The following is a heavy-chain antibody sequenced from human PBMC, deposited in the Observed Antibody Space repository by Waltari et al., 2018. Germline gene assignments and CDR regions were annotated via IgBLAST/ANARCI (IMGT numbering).Heavy chain of an antibody. D-gene: IGHD1-1*01. CDR1: GFTFGDSS. J-gene: IGHJ4*02. V-gene: IGHV3-11*01. CDR3: ARDAHNGGHFRPFYFDS. CDR2: ISDRGSTI. Sequence: QVQLVESGGGLVKPGGSRRLSGVASGFTFGDSSMSWLRPAPGKGLEWIAHISDRGSTIYYADSVKGRLTISRDNAKSSLFLQIDNLRPEDAAVYYCARDAHNGGHFRPFYFDSWGQGILVTVSS.